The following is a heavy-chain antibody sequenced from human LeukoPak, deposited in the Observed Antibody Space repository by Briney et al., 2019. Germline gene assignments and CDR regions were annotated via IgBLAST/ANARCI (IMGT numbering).Heavy chain of an antibody. D-gene: IGHD3-22*01. Sequence: PSETLSLTCTVSGASISINSYWWCWIRQPPGKGLEWIGSMYYSGSNHYNPSLRSRLTISVDTSKNQFSLKLTSVTAADTAVYYCARGRYYYDSGGYQSPYYYMDVWGKGTTVTASS. CDR2: MYYSGSN. CDR3: ARGRYYYDSGGYQSPYYYMDV. J-gene: IGHJ6*03. CDR1: GASISINSYW. V-gene: IGHV4-39*01.